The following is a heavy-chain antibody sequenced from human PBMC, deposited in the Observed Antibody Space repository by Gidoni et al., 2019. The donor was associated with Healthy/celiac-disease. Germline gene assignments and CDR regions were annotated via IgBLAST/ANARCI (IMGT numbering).Heavy chain of an antibody. J-gene: IGHJ5*02. CDR2: SSSSSSYI. CDR3: AREYSSSSDRFDP. V-gene: IGHV3-21*01. CDR1: GLTFSSYS. D-gene: IGHD6-6*01. Sequence: EVQPVASGGGLVKPGGSLRLSCAATGLTFSSYSMNWVRQAPGKGLEWVSCSSSSSSYIYYEDSVKGRFTISRDNAKNSLYLQMNSLRAEDTAVYYCAREYSSSSDRFDPWGQGTLVTVSS.